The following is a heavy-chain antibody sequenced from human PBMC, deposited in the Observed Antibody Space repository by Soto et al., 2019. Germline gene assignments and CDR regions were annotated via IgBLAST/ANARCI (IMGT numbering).Heavy chain of an antibody. CDR2: ISRSTSAV. D-gene: IGHD2-21*01. V-gene: IGHV3-48*02. J-gene: IGHJ2*01. Sequence: EVQLVESGGGLIQPGGSLRLSCAASGFTFSSYGMNWVRQAPGKGLEWVSYISRSTSAVYYADSVKGRFTISRDNDKDSVDLQMNSLRDEDTAVYYCARALAGIGPYWYFDLWGRGALVTVSS. CDR3: ARALAGIGPYWYFDL. CDR1: GFTFSSYG.